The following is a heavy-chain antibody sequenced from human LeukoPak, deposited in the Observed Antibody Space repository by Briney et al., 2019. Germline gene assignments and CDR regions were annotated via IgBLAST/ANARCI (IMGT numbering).Heavy chain of an antibody. CDR3: ARERDYGDPYYFDY. CDR1: GFTFSSYS. J-gene: IGHJ4*02. V-gene: IGHV3-48*01. D-gene: IGHD4-17*01. CDR2: ISSSSSSTI. Sequence: GGSLRLSCAASGFTFSSYSMNWVRQAPGKGLEWVSYISSSSSSTIYYADSVKGRFTISRGNAKNSLYLQMNSLRAEDTAVYYCARERDYGDPYYFDYWGQGTLVTVSS.